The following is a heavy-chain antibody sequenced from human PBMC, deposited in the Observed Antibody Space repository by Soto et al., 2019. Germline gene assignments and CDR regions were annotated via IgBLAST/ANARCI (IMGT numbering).Heavy chain of an antibody. CDR1: GFTFSSYW. D-gene: IGHD2-15*01. CDR3: AGRSYMDL. J-gene: IGHJ6*03. V-gene: IGHV3-74*01. Sequence: EVQLVESGGGLVKPGGSLRLSCAASGFTFSSYWMHWVRQAPGKGLVWVSRINYDGSSTNYADSVKGRFTISRDNAKNSLSLQMNSLRGEDTSVYYCAGRSYMDLWGKGTTVTVSS. CDR2: INYDGSST.